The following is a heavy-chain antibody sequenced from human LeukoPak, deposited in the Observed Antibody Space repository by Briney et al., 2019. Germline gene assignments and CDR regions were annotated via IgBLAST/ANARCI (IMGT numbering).Heavy chain of an antibody. V-gene: IGHV1-69*13. CDR2: IIPIYGTA. D-gene: IGHD2-2*01. J-gene: IGHJ3*02. CDR1: GGTFSSYS. CDR3: ARDPRDQLLPHDAFDI. Sequence: PVKVSCKASGGTFSSYSINWVRQAPGQGLEWMGGIIPIYGTANYAQKFQARVIIIADESTNTAYMELSSLRSEDTAVYYCARDPRDQLLPHDAFDIWGQGTVVTVSS.